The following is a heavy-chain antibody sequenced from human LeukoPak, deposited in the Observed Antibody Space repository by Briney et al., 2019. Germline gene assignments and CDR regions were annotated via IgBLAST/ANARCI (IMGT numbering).Heavy chain of an antibody. CDR1: GFTFSSYS. CDR3: ARDQCSGANCQVALDY. CDR2: ISSSSSYI. Sequence: GGSLRLSCAASGFTFSSYSMNWVRQAPGKGLEWVSSISSSSSYICYADSVKGRFTISRDNAKNSLYLQMNSLRAEDTAVYYCARDQCSGANCQVALDYWGQGTLVTVSS. V-gene: IGHV3-21*01. D-gene: IGHD2-15*01. J-gene: IGHJ4*02.